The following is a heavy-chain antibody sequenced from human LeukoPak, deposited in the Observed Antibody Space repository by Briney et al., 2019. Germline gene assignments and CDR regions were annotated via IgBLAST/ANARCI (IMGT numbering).Heavy chain of an antibody. CDR2: IWYDGSNK. J-gene: IGHJ4*02. CDR1: GFTFSSYG. D-gene: IGHD3-9*01. V-gene: IGHV3-33*06. Sequence: GRSLRLSCAASGFTFSSYGMHWVRQAPGKGLEWVAVIWYDGSNKYYADSVKGRFTISRDNSKNTLYLQMNSLRAEDTAVYYCAKDFDSLISQPGVDYWGQGTLVTVSS. CDR3: AKDFDSLISQPGVDY.